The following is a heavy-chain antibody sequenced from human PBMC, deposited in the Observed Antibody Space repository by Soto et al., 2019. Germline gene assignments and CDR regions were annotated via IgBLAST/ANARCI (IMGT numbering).Heavy chain of an antibody. CDR3: ARGRRDIVLMVYANYYGTDV. Sequence: ASVKVSCKASGYTFTSYGISWVRQAPGQGLEWMGWISAYNGNTNYAQKLQGRVTMTTDTSTSTAYMELRSLRSDDTAVYYCARGRRDIVLMVYANYYGTDVWGQGTTVTVSS. J-gene: IGHJ6*02. CDR1: GYTFTSYG. CDR2: ISAYNGNT. V-gene: IGHV1-18*04. D-gene: IGHD2-8*01.